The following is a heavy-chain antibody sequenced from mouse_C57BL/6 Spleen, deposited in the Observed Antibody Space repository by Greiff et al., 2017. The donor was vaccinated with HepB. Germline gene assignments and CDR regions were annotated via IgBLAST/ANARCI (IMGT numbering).Heavy chain of an antibody. D-gene: IGHD4-1*01. CDR1: GYTFTSYG. V-gene: IGHV1-81*01. CDR3: AKNWDVYYAMDY. Sequence: VQLVESGAELARPGASVKLSCKASGYTFTSYGISWVKQRTGQGLEWIGEIYPRSGNTYYNEKFKGKPTLTADKSSSTAYMELRSLTSEDSAVYFCAKNWDVYYAMDYWGQGTSVTVSS. CDR2: IYPRSGNT. J-gene: IGHJ4*01.